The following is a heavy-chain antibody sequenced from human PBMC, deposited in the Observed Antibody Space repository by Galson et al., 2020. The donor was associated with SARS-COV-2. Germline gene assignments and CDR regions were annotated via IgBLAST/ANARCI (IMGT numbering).Heavy chain of an antibody. CDR3: ATISPYCSSTSCGKFDY. CDR2: FDPEDGET. CDR1: GYTLTELS. D-gene: IGHD2-2*01. Sequence: ASVTVSCKVSGYTLTELSMHWVRQAPGKGLEWMGGFDPEDGETIYAQKFQGRVTMTEDTSTDTAYMELSSLRSEDTAVYYCATISPYCSSTSCGKFDYWGQGTLVSVAS. J-gene: IGHJ4*02. V-gene: IGHV1-24*01.